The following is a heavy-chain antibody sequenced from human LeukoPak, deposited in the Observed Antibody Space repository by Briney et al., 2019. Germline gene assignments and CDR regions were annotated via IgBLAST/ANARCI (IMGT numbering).Heavy chain of an antibody. Sequence: KPSETLSLTCAVSGYSISSGYYWGWIRQPPGKGLEWIGRIYHYGSTYYNPSLKSRVTISVDPSKNQFSLKLSSVTAADTAVYYCAREFDYWGQGTLVTVSS. V-gene: IGHV4-38-2*02. CDR1: GYSISSGYY. CDR2: IYHYGST. CDR3: AREFDY. J-gene: IGHJ4*02.